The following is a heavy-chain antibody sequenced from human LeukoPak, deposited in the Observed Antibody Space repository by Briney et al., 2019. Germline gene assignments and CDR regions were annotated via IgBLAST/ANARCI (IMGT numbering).Heavy chain of an antibody. J-gene: IGHJ4*02. CDR3: ATADYYGSGSYPRD. V-gene: IGHV1-24*01. Sequence: ASAKVSCKVSGYTLTELSMHWVRQAPGKGLEWMGGFDPEDGETIYAQKFQGRVTMTEDTSTDTAYMELSSLRSEDTAVYYCATADYYGSGSYPRDWGQGTLVTVSS. CDR2: FDPEDGET. D-gene: IGHD3-10*01. CDR1: GYTLTELS.